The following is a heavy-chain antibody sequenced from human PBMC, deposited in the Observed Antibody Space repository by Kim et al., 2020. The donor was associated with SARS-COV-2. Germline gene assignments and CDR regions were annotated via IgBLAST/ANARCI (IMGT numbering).Heavy chain of an antibody. J-gene: IGHJ2*01. Sequence: SETLSLTCTVSGGSISSYYWSWIRQPPGKGLEWIGYIYYSGSTNYNPSLKSRVTISVDTSKNQFSLKLSSVTAADTAVYYCARAPIADRPIFACWYFAL. V-gene: IGHV4-59*13. D-gene: IGHD6-6*01. CDR2: IYYSGST. CDR3: ARAPIADRPIFACWYFAL. CDR1: GGSISSYY.